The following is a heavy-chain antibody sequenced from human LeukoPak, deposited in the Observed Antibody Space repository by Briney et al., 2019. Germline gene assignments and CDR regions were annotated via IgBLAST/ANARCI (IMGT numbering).Heavy chain of an antibody. V-gene: IGHV1-69*04. CDR2: IIPILGIA. CDR3: ARDPIAAAGRVDY. J-gene: IGHJ4*02. CDR1: GGTFSSYA. D-gene: IGHD6-13*01. Sequence: VASVKVSCKASGGTFSSYAISWVRQAPGQGLEWMGRIIPILGIANYAQKFQGRVTITADKSTSTAYMELSSLRSEDTAVYYCARDPIAAAGRVDYWGQGTLVTVSS.